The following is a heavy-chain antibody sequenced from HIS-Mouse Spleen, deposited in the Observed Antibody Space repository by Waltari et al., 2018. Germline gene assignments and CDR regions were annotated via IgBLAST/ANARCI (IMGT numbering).Heavy chain of an antibody. CDR1: GFTVSSNY. CDR2: IYSGGRT. J-gene: IGHJ6*02. D-gene: IGHD5-18*01. V-gene: IGHV3-53*02. Sequence: EVQLVETGGGLIQPGGSLRLSCAASGFTVSSNYMSWVRQAPGKGLEWVSVIYSGGRTYYADSVKGRFTISRDNSKNTLYLQMNSLRAEDTAVYYCARDRYSYGYYYYYGMDVWGQGTTVTVSS. CDR3: ARDRYSYGYYYYYGMDV.